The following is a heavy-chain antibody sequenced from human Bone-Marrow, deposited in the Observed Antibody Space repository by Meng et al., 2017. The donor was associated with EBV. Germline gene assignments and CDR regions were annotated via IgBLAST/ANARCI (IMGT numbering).Heavy chain of an antibody. D-gene: IGHD5-12*01. CDR1: SYSFTSYG. CDR3: ARNPRSEYSGYDY. Sequence: QVPLVSGGVVVKQPGALRKFSGKVSSYSFTSYGDTWVRQAPGQRLEWIGWITANNGLKRYEQEFQGRAMLTTDTSTTTAYMELRSLTFDDTAVYYCARNPRSEYSGYDYWGQGTLVTGSS. CDR2: ITANNGLK. J-gene: IGHJ4*02. V-gene: IGHV1-18*01.